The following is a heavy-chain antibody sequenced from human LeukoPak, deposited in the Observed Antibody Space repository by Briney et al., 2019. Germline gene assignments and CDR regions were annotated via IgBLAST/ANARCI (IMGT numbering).Heavy chain of an antibody. J-gene: IGHJ4*02. D-gene: IGHD6-6*01. CDR1: GFNINDHY. Sequence: GGSLRLSCAASGFNINDHYMTWIRQAPGKGLEWVSYISSSSSYIYYADSVKGRFTISRDNAKNSVYLQMNSLRAEDTAVYYCARDDPSMIAALHYWGQGTLVTVSS. V-gene: IGHV3-11*06. CDR2: ISSSSSYI. CDR3: ARDDPSMIAALHY.